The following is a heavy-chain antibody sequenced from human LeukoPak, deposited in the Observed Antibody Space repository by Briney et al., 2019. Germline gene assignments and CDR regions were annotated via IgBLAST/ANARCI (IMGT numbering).Heavy chain of an antibody. D-gene: IGHD3-10*01. V-gene: IGHV4-39*01. J-gene: IGHJ4*02. Sequence: PSETLSLTCTVSGGSISSSSYYWGWIRQPAGKGLEWIGSIYYSGSTYYNPSLKSRVTISVDTSKNQFSLKLSSVTAADTAVYYCASAMVRGVIMGFYYWGQGTLVTVSS. CDR1: GGSISSSSYY. CDR2: IYYSGST. CDR3: ASAMVRGVIMGFYY.